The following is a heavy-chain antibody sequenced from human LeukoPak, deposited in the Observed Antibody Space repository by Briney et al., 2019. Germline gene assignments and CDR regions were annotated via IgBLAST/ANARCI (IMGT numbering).Heavy chain of an antibody. CDR3: ARSPTYGGYPANFDY. CDR2: IYYSGST. CDR1: GGSISSYH. J-gene: IGHJ4*02. V-gene: IGHV4-59*01. Sequence: SETLSLTCTVSGGSISSYHWSWIRQPPGKGLEWIGYIYYSGSTNYNPSLKSRVTISVDTSKSQFSLKLSSVTAADTAVYYCARSPTYGGYPANFDYWGQGTLVTVSS. D-gene: IGHD5-12*01.